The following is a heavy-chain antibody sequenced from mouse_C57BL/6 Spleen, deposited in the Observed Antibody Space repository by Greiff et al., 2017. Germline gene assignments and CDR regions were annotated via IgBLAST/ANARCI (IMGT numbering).Heavy chain of an antibody. CDR3: ARLPYYYGSSYWYFDV. D-gene: IGHD1-1*01. Sequence: VQLQQSGAELMKPGASVKLSCKATGYTFTGYWIEWVKQRPGHGLEWIGEILPGSGSTNYNEKFKGKATFTADTSSNTAYMQLSSLTTEDSAIYYCARLPYYYGSSYWYFDVWGTGTTVTVSS. CDR2: ILPGSGST. J-gene: IGHJ1*03. V-gene: IGHV1-9*01. CDR1: GYTFTGYW.